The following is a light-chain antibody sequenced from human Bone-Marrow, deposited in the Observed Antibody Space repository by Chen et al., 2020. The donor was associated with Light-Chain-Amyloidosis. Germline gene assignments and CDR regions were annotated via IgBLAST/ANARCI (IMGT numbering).Light chain of an antibody. CDR1: DLPTKY. CDR3: QSADSSGTYEVI. CDR2: RDT. J-gene: IGLJ2*01. Sequence: SYELTQPPSVSVSPGQTARITCSGDDLPTKYAYWYQQKPGQAPVLVIHRDTERPSGISERFRGSSSGTTATLPISGVQAEDEADYPCQSADSSGTYEVIFGGGTKLTVL. V-gene: IGLV3-25*03.